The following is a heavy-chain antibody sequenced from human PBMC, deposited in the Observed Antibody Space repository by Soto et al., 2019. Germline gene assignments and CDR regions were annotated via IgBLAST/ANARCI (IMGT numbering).Heavy chain of an antibody. CDR1: GYTLTDLS. D-gene: IGHD5-12*01. J-gene: IGHJ6*02. Sequence: GASVKVSCKVSGYTLTDLSMHWVRQAPGKGLEWMGGFDPEDGETIYAQKFQGRVTMTEDTSTDTAYMELSSLRSEDTAVYYCAGEGIVATIPYYYYYGMDVWGQGTTVTVSS. V-gene: IGHV1-24*01. CDR2: FDPEDGET. CDR3: AGEGIVATIPYYYYYGMDV.